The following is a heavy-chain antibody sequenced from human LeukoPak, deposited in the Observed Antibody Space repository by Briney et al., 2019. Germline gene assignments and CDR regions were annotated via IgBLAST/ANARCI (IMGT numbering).Heavy chain of an antibody. D-gene: IGHD2-2*02. CDR2: IYYSGST. Sequence: PSETLSLTCTASGCSISSHYRSWIRQPPGKGLEWIGYIYYSGSTNYKPSLKSRVTISVDTSKNQFSLKLSSVTAADTAVYYCARTSLHAAIEPHFDYWGQGALVTVSS. J-gene: IGHJ4*02. CDR1: GCSISSHY. CDR3: ARTSLHAAIEPHFDY. V-gene: IGHV4-59*11.